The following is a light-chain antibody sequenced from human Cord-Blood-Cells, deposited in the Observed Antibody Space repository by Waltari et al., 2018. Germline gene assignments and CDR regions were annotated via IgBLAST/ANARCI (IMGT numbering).Light chain of an antibody. CDR1: SSNIGSNT. CDR3: AAWDDSLRWV. CDR2: SNN. V-gene: IGLV1-44*01. Sequence: QSVPTQPPSASGTPGQRVTISCSGSSSNIGSNTVNWYQQLPGTAPKLLIYSNNQRPSGVPDRFSGSKSGTSASLAISGLQSEDEADYYCAAWDDSLRWVFGGGTKLTVL. J-gene: IGLJ3*02.